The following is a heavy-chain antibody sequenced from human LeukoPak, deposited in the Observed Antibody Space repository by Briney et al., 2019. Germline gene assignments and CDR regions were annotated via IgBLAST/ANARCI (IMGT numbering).Heavy chain of an antibody. CDR2: INHSGST. CDR1: GGSFSGYY. V-gene: IGHV4-34*01. CDR3: GTVTPNYYYMDV. J-gene: IGHJ6*03. D-gene: IGHD4-17*01. Sequence: PSETLSLTCAVDGGSFSGYYWSWIRQPPGKGLEWVGEINHSGSTNYNPSLKSRVTISVDTSKNQFSLKLSSVTAADTAVYFCGTVTPNYYYMDVWGKGTTVTVSS.